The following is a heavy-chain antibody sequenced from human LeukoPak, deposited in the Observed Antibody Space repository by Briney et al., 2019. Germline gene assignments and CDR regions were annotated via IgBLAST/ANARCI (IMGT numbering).Heavy chain of an antibody. CDR3: AREGRSSTSCYWEDAFDI. V-gene: IGHV3-21*01. Sequence: GGSLRLSCAASGFTFSSYSMNWVRQAPGKGLEWVSSISSSSSYIYYADSVKGRFTISRDNAKNSLYLQMNSLRAEDTAVYYCAREGRSSTSCYWEDAFDIWGQGTMVTVSS. D-gene: IGHD2-2*01. CDR2: ISSSSSYI. CDR1: GFTFSSYS. J-gene: IGHJ3*02.